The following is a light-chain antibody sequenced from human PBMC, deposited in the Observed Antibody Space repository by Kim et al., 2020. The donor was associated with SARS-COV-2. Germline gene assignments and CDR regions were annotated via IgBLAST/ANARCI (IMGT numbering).Light chain of an antibody. CDR1: SLRSNY. Sequence: GQTVRIKCQGDSLRSNYASWYQQKPGQAPVLVIYGKNNRPSGIPDRFSGSSSGNTASLTITGAQAEDEADYYCNSRDSSGNHHYVFGTGTKVTVL. J-gene: IGLJ1*01. CDR2: GKN. V-gene: IGLV3-19*01. CDR3: NSRDSSGNHHYV.